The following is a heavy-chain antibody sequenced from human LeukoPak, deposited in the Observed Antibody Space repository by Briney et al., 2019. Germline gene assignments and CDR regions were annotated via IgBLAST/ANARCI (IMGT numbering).Heavy chain of an antibody. J-gene: IGHJ6*02. CDR3: ARDPGAGANYGMDV. V-gene: IGHV1-18*01. D-gene: IGHD1/OR15-1a*01. Sequence: ASVRVSCKASGYTFTSYGISWVRQAPGQGLEWMGGISAYNGNTNYAQKLQGRVTMTTDTSTSTAYMELRSLRSDDTAVYYCARDPGAGANYGMDVWGQGTTVTVSS. CDR2: ISAYNGNT. CDR1: GYTFTSYG.